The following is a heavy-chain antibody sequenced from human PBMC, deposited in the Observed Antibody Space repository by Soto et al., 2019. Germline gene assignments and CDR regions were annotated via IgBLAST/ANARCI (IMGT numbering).Heavy chain of an antibody. V-gene: IGHV3-23*01. CDR3: AKDPAITMVRGVPLYYFDY. CDR1: GFTFSSYA. Sequence: GGSLRLSCAASGFTFSSYAMSWVRQAPGKGLEWVSAISGSGGSTYYADSVKGRLTISRDNSKNTLYLQMNSLRAEDTAVYYCAKDPAITMVRGVPLYYFDYWGQGTLVTVSS. J-gene: IGHJ4*02. D-gene: IGHD3-10*01. CDR2: ISGSGGST.